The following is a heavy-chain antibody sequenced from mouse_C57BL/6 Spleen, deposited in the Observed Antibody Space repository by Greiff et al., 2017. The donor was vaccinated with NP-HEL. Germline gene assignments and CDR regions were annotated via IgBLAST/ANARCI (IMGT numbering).Heavy chain of an antibody. CDR2: IWTGGGT. CDR1: GFSFTSYA. CDR3: ARGRDEYEGDYFDY. V-gene: IGHV2-9-1*01. J-gene: IGHJ2*01. Sequence: VQLQQSGPGLVAPSQSLSITCTVSGFSFTSYAISWVRQPPGKGLEWLGVIWTGGGTNYNSALNSRLSISKDNSKSQVFLKMNSLQTDDTVRYYCARGRDEYEGDYFDYWGQGTTLTVSS. D-gene: IGHD2-4*01.